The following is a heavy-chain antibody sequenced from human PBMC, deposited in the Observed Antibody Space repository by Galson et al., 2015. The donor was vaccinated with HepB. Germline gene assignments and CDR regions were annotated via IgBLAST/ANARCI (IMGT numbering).Heavy chain of an antibody. CDR2: ISAYNGNT. CDR3: ARDTGYCSSTSCYLWYYYYGMDV. D-gene: IGHD2-2*01. CDR1: GYTFTSYG. J-gene: IGHJ6*02. Sequence: SVKVSCKASGYTFTSYGISWVRQAPGQGLEWMGWISAYNGNTNYAQKLQGRVTMTTDTSTSTAYMELRSLRSDDTAVYYCARDTGYCSSTSCYLWYYYYGMDVWGQGTTVTVSS. V-gene: IGHV1-18*04.